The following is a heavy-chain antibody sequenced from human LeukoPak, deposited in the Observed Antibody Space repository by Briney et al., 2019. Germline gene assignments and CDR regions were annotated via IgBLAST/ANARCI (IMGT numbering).Heavy chain of an antibody. J-gene: IGHJ4*02. CDR1: GFIFSSYG. CDR3: AREFNWNYVFDF. CDR2: IRYDGSNK. Sequence: PGGSLRLSCAASGFIFSSYGIHWVRQAPGKGLEWVAFIRYDGSNKYYADSVKGRFTISRDNSKNTLYLQMNSLRAEDTAVYYCAREFNWNYVFDFWGQGTLVTVSS. V-gene: IGHV3-30*02. D-gene: IGHD1-7*01.